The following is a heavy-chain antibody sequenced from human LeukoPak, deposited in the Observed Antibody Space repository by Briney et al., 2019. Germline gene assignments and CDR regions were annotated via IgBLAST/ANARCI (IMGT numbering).Heavy chain of an antibody. D-gene: IGHD3-10*01. V-gene: IGHV4-61*05. CDR3: ATYTSWYGGAFDI. J-gene: IGHJ3*02. CDR1: GGSISSSSYY. CDR2: IYYSGNT. Sequence: SETLSLTCTVSGGSISSSSYYWSWIRQPPGKGLEWIGYIYYSGNTNYNPSLKSRVTISVDTSKNQFSLKLSSVTAADTALYYCATYTSWYGGAFDIWGQGTMVTVSS.